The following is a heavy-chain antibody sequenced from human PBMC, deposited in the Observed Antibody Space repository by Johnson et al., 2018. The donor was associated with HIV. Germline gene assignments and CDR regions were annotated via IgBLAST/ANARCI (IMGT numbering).Heavy chain of an antibody. J-gene: IGHJ3*02. D-gene: IGHD6-19*01. CDR3: ARGKKQWLDEDAFDI. CDR1: GFTFDEYV. Sequence: VQLVESGGGLVQPGRSLRLSCAASGFTFDEYVIHWVRQAPGKGLEWVSGISWKSGNTGYADSVKGRFTISRDNAKNTLYLQMNSLRAEDTAVYYCARGKKQWLDEDAFDIWGQGTMVTVSS. CDR2: ISWKSGNT. V-gene: IGHV3-9*01.